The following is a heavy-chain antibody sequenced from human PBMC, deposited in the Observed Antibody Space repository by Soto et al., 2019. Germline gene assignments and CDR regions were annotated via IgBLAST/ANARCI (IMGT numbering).Heavy chain of an antibody. D-gene: IGHD4-17*01. Sequence: SVKVSCKASGGTFSSYALSWVRQAPGQGLEWMGGIIPIFGTANYAQKFQGRVTITADESTSTAYMELSSLRSEDTAMYYCARLGTVAFVRPTFDYWGQGTLVTVSS. CDR2: IIPIFGTA. J-gene: IGHJ4*02. V-gene: IGHV1-69*13. CDR1: GGTFSSYA. CDR3: ARLGTVAFVRPTFDY.